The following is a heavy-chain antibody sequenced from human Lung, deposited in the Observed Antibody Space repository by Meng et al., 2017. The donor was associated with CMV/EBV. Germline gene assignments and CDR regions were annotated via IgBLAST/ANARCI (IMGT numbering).Heavy chain of an antibody. CDR3: ARGSEECGYYYYYGMDV. D-gene: IGHD3-3*01. J-gene: IGHJ6*02. V-gene: IGHV1-69*05. CDR2: IIPIFGTA. CDR1: GGTFSSYA. Sequence: SXXVSXKASGGTFSSYAISWVRQAPGQGLEWMGGIIPIFGTANYAQKFQGRVTITTDESTSTAYMELSSLRSEDTAVYYCARGSEECGYYYYYGMDVWGQGTTVTVSS.